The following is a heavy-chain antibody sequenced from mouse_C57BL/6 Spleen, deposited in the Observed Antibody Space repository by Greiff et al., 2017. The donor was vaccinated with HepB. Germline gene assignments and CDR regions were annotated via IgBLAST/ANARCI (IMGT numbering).Heavy chain of an antibody. Sequence: EVQLQQSGAELVRPGASVKLSCTASGFNIKDYYMHWVKQRPEQGLEWIGRIDPEDGDTEYAPKFQGKATMTADTSSNTAYLQLSSLTSEDTAVYYCTRWLLPYYFDYWGQGTTLTVSS. CDR1: GFNIKDYY. J-gene: IGHJ2*01. V-gene: IGHV14-1*01. D-gene: IGHD2-3*01. CDR2: IDPEDGDT. CDR3: TRWLLPYYFDY.